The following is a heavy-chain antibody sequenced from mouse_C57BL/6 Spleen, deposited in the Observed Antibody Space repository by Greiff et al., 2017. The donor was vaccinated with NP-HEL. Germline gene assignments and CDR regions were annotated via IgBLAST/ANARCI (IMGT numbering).Heavy chain of an antibody. CDR2: IDPEDGET. CDR3: ASDYGSSYRFAY. D-gene: IGHD1-1*01. J-gene: IGHJ3*01. Sequence: VQLKESGAELVKPGASVKFSCTASGFNIKDYYMHWVKQRTEQGLEWIGRIDPEDGETKYAPKFQGKATITADTSSNTAYLQLSSLTSEDTAVYYCASDYGSSYRFAYWGQGTLVTVSA. CDR1: GFNIKDYY. V-gene: IGHV14-2*01.